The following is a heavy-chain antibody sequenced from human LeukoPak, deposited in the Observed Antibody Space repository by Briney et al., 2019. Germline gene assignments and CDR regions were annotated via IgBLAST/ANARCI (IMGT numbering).Heavy chain of an antibody. Sequence: ASVKVSCKASGYTFTSYYMHWVRQAPGQGLEWMGIINPSGGSTSYAQKFQGRVTMTRDTSTSTVYMELSSLRSEDTAIYYCARDNSVGDNAWWFDPWGQGTLVTVSS. V-gene: IGHV1-46*01. CDR2: INPSGGST. J-gene: IGHJ5*02. CDR1: GYTFTSYY. D-gene: IGHD1-26*01. CDR3: ARDNSVGDNAWWFDP.